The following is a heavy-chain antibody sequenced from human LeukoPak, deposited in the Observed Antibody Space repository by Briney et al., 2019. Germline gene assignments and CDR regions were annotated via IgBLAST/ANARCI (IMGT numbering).Heavy chain of an antibody. CDR2: INHSGST. D-gene: IGHD1-14*01. V-gene: IGHV4-34*01. Sequence: SETLSLTCAVYGGSFSGYYWSWIRQPPGKGLEWIGEINHSGSTNYNPSLKSRVTISVDTSKNQFSLKLSSVTAADTAVYYCARVIPEAGFDPWGQGTLVTVSS. J-gene: IGHJ5*02. CDR3: ARVIPEAGFDP. CDR1: GGSFSGYY.